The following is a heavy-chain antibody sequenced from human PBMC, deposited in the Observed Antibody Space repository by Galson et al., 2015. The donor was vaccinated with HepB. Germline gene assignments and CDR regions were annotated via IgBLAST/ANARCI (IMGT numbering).Heavy chain of an antibody. Sequence: SLRLSCAASGFTFTDPGMSWVRQTPGRGLEWVTNLNHHGNEYSSADSVKGRTSISIDNAKNSLYLQMNSLIDEDTAVYYCLGDALGGYDCWGQGTTVIVSS. J-gene: IGHJ3*01. CDR3: LGDALGGYDC. CDR2: LNHHGNEY. D-gene: IGHD3-16*01. V-gene: IGHV3-7*03. CDR1: GFTFTDPG.